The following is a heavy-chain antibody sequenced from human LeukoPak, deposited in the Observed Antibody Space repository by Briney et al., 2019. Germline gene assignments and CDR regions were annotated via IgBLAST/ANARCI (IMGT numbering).Heavy chain of an antibody. D-gene: IGHD3-22*01. J-gene: IGHJ3*02. V-gene: IGHV3-23*01. Sequence: PGGSLRLSCAASGFTFSSYAMSWVRQAPGEGLEWVSAISGSGGSTYYADSVKGRFTISRDNSKNTLYLQMNSLRAEDTAVYYCAKAGDSSGYYSHDAFDIWGQGTMVTVSS. CDR3: AKAGDSSGYYSHDAFDI. CDR1: GFTFSSYA. CDR2: ISGSGGST.